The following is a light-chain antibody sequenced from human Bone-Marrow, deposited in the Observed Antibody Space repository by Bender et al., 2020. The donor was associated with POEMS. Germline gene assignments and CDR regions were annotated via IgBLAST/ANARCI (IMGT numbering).Light chain of an antibody. Sequence: QSALTQPASVSGSPGQSITISCTGTSSDVGSYNLVSWYQQHPGKAPKLMIYEVSKRPSGVSNRFSGSKSGNTASLTVSGLQAEDEAEYYCSSYAGNINFVIFGGGTKLTVL. V-gene: IGLV2-23*02. CDR3: SSYAGNINFVI. CDR2: EVS. J-gene: IGLJ2*01. CDR1: SSDVGSYNL.